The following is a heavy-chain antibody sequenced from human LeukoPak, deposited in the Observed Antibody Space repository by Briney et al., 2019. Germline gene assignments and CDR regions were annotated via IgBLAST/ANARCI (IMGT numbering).Heavy chain of an antibody. J-gene: IGHJ4*02. CDR3: ARAASPVVRGVILPFDY. D-gene: IGHD3-10*01. Sequence: ASVKVSCKASGYTFTSYYMHWVRQAPGQGLEWMGIINPSGGSTSYAQKFQGRVTMTRDTSTSTVYMELSSLRSEDTAVYYCARAASPVVRGVILPFDYWGQGALVTVSS. CDR2: INPSGGST. CDR1: GYTFTSYY. V-gene: IGHV1-46*01.